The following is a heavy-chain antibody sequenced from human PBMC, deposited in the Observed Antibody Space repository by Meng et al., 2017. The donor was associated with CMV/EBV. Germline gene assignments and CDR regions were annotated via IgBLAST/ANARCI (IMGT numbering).Heavy chain of an antibody. V-gene: IGHV3-15*01. J-gene: IGHJ6*02. CDR3: TTVMGWMNLYYGMDV. D-gene: IGHD6-19*01. CDR1: GFTFSNAW. CDR2: IKSKTDGGTT. Sequence: GGSLRLSCAVSGFTFSNAWMSWVRHAPGKGLEWVGRIKSKTDGGTTDYAAPVKGRFTISRDDSKNTLYLQMNSLKTEDTAVYYCTTVMGWMNLYYGMDVWGQGTTVTVSS.